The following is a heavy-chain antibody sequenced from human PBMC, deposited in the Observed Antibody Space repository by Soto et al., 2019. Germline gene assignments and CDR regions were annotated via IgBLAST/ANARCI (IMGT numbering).Heavy chain of an antibody. CDR2: ISYDGNNK. Sequence: GGSLRLSCAASEFTFSNYAMHWVRQAPGKGLQWLAVISYDGNNKYYADSVEGRFTISRDNSKNTVYLQMNSLRLEDTAVYYCAKATYYYDSSGYYYYFDYWGQGTLVTVSS. CDR1: EFTFSNYA. V-gene: IGHV3-30*18. CDR3: AKATYYYDSSGYYYYFDY. J-gene: IGHJ4*02. D-gene: IGHD3-22*01.